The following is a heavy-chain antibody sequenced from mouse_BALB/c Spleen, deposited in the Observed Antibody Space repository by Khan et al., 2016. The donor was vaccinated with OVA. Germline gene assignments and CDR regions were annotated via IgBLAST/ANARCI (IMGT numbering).Heavy chain of an antibody. CDR1: GFTFSDYY. CDR3: ARGYYGDPFAY. Sequence: EVELVESGGGLVKPGGSLKLSCAASGFTFSDYYMYWVRQTPEKRLEWVATISDGGSYTYYPDSVAGRFTISRDAVTNNLYLQMSSLKSEDTAIYYCARGYYGDPFAYGGQGTLVTVSA. J-gene: IGHJ3*01. CDR2: ISDGGSYT. D-gene: IGHD2-13*01. V-gene: IGHV5-4*02.